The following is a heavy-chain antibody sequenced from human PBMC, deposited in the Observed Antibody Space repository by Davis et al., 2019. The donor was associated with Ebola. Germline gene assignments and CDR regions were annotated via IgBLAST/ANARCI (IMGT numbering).Heavy chain of an antibody. CDR3: AREGYCSGGSCYHFDY. D-gene: IGHD2-15*01. V-gene: IGHV1-2*06. CDR1: GYTFTGYY. Sequence: ASVKVSCKASGYTFTGYYMHWVRQAPGQGLEWMGRINPNSGGTNYAQKFQGRVTMTRDTSISTAYMELGRLRSDDTAVYYCAREGYCSGGSCYHFDYWGQGTLVTVSS. CDR2: INPNSGGT. J-gene: IGHJ4*02.